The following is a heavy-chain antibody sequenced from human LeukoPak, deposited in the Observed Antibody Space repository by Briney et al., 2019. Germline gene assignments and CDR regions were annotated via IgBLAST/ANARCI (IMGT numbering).Heavy chain of an antibody. D-gene: IGHD3-10*01. CDR2: ISSSGTTI. J-gene: IGHJ4*02. Sequence: GGSLRLSCAASGFTFSSYEMDWVRQAPGKGLEWVSYISSSGTTIYYADSVKGRVTISRDNAKNSLYLQMNSLRAEDTAVYYCASIPGYYGSGYWGQGTLVTVSS. CDR1: GFTFSSYE. V-gene: IGHV3-48*03. CDR3: ASIPGYYGSGY.